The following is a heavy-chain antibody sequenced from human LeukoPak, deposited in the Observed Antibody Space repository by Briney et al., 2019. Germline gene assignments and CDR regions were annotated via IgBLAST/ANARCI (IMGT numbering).Heavy chain of an antibody. CDR2: ISPSANNV. CDR3: AKGVRITMVRGAFDI. V-gene: IGHV3-48*03. CDR1: GFTFSSYE. Sequence: GGSLRLSCAASGFTFSSYEMNWVRQAPGKGLECVSHISPSANNVYHVDSVKGRFTISRDNAKNSLYLQMNSLRAEDTALYYCAKGVRITMVRGAFDIWGQGTMVTVSS. D-gene: IGHD3-10*01. J-gene: IGHJ3*02.